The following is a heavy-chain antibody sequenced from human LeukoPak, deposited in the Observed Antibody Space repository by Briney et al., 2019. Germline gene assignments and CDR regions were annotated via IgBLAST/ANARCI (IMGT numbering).Heavy chain of an antibody. D-gene: IGHD2-15*01. CDR2: INPNSGGT. CDR3: ARATGGRTPFLRGVYCSGGSCYNNWFDP. J-gene: IGHJ5*02. V-gene: IGHV1-2*04. Sequence: ASVKVSCKASGYTFTSYGISWVRQAPGQGLEWMGWINPNSGGTNYAQKFQGWVTMTRDTSISTAYMELSRLRSDDTAVYYCARATGGRTPFLRGVYCSGGSCYNNWFDPWGQGTLVTVSS. CDR1: GYTFTSYG.